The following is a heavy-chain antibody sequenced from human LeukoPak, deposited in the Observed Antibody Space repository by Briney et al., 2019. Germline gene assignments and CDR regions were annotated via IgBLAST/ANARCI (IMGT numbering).Heavy chain of an antibody. V-gene: IGHV1-2*02. D-gene: IGHD2-21*02. Sequence: ASVKVSCKASGYTFTGYYMHWVRQAPGQGLEWMGWIIPNSGGTNYAQKFQGRVTMTRDTSISTAYMELSRLRSDDTAVYYCARAYCGGDCYSHVYWGQGTLVTVSS. CDR2: IIPNSGGT. J-gene: IGHJ4*02. CDR1: GYTFTGYY. CDR3: ARAYCGGDCYSHVY.